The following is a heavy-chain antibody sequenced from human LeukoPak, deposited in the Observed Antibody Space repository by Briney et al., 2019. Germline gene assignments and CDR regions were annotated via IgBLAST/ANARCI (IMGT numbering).Heavy chain of an antibody. J-gene: IGHJ4*02. Sequence: GGSLRLSCAASGFTFSSYGMHWVRQAPGKGLEWVAVISYDGSNKYYADSVKGRFTISRDNSKNTLYLQMNSLRAEDTAVYYCAKPITDWEADYFDYWGQGTLVTVSS. CDR3: AKPITDWEADYFDY. CDR2: ISYDGSNK. V-gene: IGHV3-30*18. D-gene: IGHD3/OR15-3a*01. CDR1: GFTFSSYG.